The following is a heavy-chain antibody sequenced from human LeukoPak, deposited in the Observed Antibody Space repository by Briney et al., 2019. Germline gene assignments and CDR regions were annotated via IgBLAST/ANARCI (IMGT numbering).Heavy chain of an antibody. CDR1: GFTFSSYA. CDR2: ISGSGGST. Sequence: GGSLRLSCAASGFTFSSYAMSWVRQAPGKGLEWVSAISGSGGSTYYADSVKGRFTISRDNSKNTLHLQMNSLRAEDTAVYYCASGGAAACIDYWGQGTLVTVSS. D-gene: IGHD6-25*01. V-gene: IGHV3-23*01. J-gene: IGHJ4*02. CDR3: ASGGAAACIDY.